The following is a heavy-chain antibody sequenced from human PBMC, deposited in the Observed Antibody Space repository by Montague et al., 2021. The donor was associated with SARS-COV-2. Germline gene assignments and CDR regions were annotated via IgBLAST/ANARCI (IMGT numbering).Heavy chain of an antibody. V-gene: IGHV3-11*06. Sequence: SLRLSCAASGFTFSDYYLTWIRQAPGKGLEWVSYTSGSSSYISYVDSVKGRFTISRDNAKNSLYLQMNSLRAEDTAVYYCARGGALIRGDNNWFDPWGQGTLVTVSS. CDR3: ARGGALIRGDNNWFDP. D-gene: IGHD3-10*01. CDR2: TSGSSSYI. CDR1: GFTFSDYY. J-gene: IGHJ5*02.